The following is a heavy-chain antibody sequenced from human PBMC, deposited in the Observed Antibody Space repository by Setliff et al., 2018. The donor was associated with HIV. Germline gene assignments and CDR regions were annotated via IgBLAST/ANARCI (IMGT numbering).Heavy chain of an antibody. J-gene: IGHJ3*02. CDR3: ATRRFVTGLMTSSGAFEM. Sequence: SETLSLTCTVSGGSISSYYWSWIRQPPGKGLEWIGRIYTSGNTNYNPSLKSLKSRVTMSVDTSKSQFSLKLTSVTAADTGVYYCATRRFVTGLMTSSGAFEMWGQGTMVTVSS. CDR1: GGSISSYY. D-gene: IGHD2-8*01. V-gene: IGHV4-4*07. CDR2: IYTSGNT.